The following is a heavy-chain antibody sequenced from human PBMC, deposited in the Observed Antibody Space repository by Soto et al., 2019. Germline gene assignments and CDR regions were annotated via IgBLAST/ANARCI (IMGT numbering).Heavy chain of an antibody. V-gene: IGHV4-39*01. J-gene: IGHJ4*02. CDR3: VRHLGAGFFGDSGPDY. CDR2: IYYGGSS. CDR1: GGSISSSSYY. D-gene: IGHD1-26*01. Sequence: PSETLSLTCTVSGGSISSSSYYWGWIRQPQGKGLEWIASIYYGGSSYYNPSLKSRVTISVDTSNNKFSLTLSSVTAADTAVYYCVRHLGAGFFGDSGPDYWGQGILVTVSS.